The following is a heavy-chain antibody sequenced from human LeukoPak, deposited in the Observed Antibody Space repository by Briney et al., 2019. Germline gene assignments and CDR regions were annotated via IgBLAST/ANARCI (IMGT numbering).Heavy chain of an antibody. CDR3: AKNPSLVKLDY. Sequence: PGGSLRLSCAASGFSFSSYSMNWVRQAPGKGLEWVSAISGSGGSTYYADSVKGRFTISRDNSKNTLYPQMNSLRAEDTAVYYCAKNPSLVKLDYWGQGTLVTVSS. D-gene: IGHD3-9*01. CDR2: ISGSGGST. V-gene: IGHV3-23*01. CDR1: GFSFSSYS. J-gene: IGHJ4*02.